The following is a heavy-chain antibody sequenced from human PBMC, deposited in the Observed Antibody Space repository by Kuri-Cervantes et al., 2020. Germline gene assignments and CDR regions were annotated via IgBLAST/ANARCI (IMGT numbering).Heavy chain of an antibody. CDR2: INHSGST. V-gene: IGHV4-34*01. D-gene: IGHD3-22*01. CDR1: GGSFSGYY. J-gene: IGHJ4*02. CDR3: ASYDSSGYYQLH. Sequence: SETLSLTCAVYGGSFSGYYWSWIRQPPGKGLEWIGEINHSGSTNYNPSLKSRVTISVDTSKNQFSLKLSSVTAADTAVYYCASYDSSGYYQLHWGQGTLDTVSS.